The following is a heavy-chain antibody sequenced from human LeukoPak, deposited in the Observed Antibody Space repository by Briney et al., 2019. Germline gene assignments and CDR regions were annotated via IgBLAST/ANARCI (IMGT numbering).Heavy chain of an antibody. Sequence: SETLSLTCTVSGGSISIDDYYWTWMRQPAGKGLEWIGRVRTSGTTDFNPSLKSRVSISLDTSKNQFSLKLTSVTAADTAVYYCARGFTFGHGAMFDYWGQGTLVTVSP. J-gene: IGHJ4*02. CDR2: VRTSGTT. D-gene: IGHD4-17*01. CDR1: GGSISIDDYY. V-gene: IGHV4-61*02. CDR3: ARGFTFGHGAMFDY.